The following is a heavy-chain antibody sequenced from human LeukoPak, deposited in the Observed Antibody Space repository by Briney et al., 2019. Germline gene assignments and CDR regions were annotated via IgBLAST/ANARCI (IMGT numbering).Heavy chain of an antibody. CDR1: GFTFSSYA. Sequence: PGGSLRLSCAASGFTFSSYAMSWVRQAPGKGLEWVSAISGSGVSTYYADSVKGRFTISRDNSKNTLYLQMNSLRAEDTAVYYCARDPYDSSAIGAFDIWGQGTMVTVSS. CDR2: ISGSGVST. V-gene: IGHV3-23*01. D-gene: IGHD3-22*01. J-gene: IGHJ3*02. CDR3: ARDPYDSSAIGAFDI.